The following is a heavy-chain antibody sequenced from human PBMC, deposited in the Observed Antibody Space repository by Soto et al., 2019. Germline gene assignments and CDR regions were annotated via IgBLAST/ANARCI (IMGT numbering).Heavy chain of an antibody. CDR3: GRGSLPS. J-gene: IGHJ4*02. V-gene: IGHV3-23*01. Sequence: EVQLLESGGGLVHPGWSLRLSCAASGFTFSAYDMSWVRQAPGKGLEWVSAISGSGGSTYYADSVKGRFTISRDNSKTTCFLQMTSRGAGDTAVISVGRGSLPSGGQGTLVTVSS. D-gene: IGHD3-10*01. CDR2: ISGSGGST. CDR1: GFTFSAYD.